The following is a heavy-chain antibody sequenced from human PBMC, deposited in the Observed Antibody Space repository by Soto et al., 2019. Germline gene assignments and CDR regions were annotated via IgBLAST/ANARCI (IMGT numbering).Heavy chain of an antibody. V-gene: IGHV3-30*03. CDR1: GFTFSSYG. Sequence: GGSLRLSCAASGFTFSSYGMHWVRQAPCKGLEWVTVISYDGSNKYYADSVKGRFTISRDNSKNTLYLQMNSLRAEDTAVYYCARDLGSSWYPEYFQHWGQGTLVTVYS. CDR2: ISYDGSNK. J-gene: IGHJ1*01. CDR3: ARDLGSSWYPEYFQH. D-gene: IGHD6-13*01.